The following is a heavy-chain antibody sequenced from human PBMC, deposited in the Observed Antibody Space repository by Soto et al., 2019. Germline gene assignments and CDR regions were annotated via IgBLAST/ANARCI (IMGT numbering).Heavy chain of an antibody. CDR2: ISPAGSEK. CDR1: RFTFSKYW. CDR3: ARDQGYLDY. J-gene: IGHJ4*02. V-gene: IGHV3-7*01. D-gene: IGHD3-16*02. Sequence: EVQLVESGGGLVQPGGSLRLSCAASRFTFSKYWMSWVRQAPGKGPEWVANISPAGSEKFYVGSVKGRFTISRDNAENSLFLQMNSLRAEDTAVYSCARDQGYLDYWRQGAPVTVSS.